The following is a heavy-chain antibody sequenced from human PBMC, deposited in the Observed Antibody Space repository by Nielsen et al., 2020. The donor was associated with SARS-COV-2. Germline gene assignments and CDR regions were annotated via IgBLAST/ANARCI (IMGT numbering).Heavy chain of an antibody. D-gene: IGHD4-11*01. CDR2: IDARGSYN. V-gene: IGHV5-10-1*01. CDR1: GSGFTNSW. Sequence: GESLKISCMRPGSGFTNSWINWVRQTSGKGLEWIGRIDARGSYNIYSPSFKGHVTMSVDRPRPTAYLQWNSLEASDTATIYCATHWPSNSYSDSWGQGTRVTVSS. CDR3: ATHWPSNSYSDS. J-gene: IGHJ4*02.